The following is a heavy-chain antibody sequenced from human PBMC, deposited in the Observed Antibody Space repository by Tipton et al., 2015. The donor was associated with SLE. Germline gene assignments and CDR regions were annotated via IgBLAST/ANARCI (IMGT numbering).Heavy chain of an antibody. D-gene: IGHD5-24*01. CDR2: IDPSDSYT. V-gene: IGHV5-10-1*01. CDR1: GYSFTSYW. CDR3: ARDGWLGYYYGMDV. Sequence: VQLVQSGAEVKKPGESLRISCKGSGYSFTSYWISWVRQMPGKVLEGMGRIDPSDSYTNDSPPFQGHVTISADKSISTAYLQWSSLKASDTAMYYCARDGWLGYYYGMDVWGQGTTVTVSS. J-gene: IGHJ6*02.